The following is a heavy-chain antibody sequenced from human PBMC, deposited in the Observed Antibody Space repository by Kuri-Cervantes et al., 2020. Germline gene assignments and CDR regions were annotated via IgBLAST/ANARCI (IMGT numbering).Heavy chain of an antibody. D-gene: IGHD2-2*01. Sequence: ASVKVSCKASGYTFTGYYMHWVRQAPGQGLEWMGWINPNSGGTNYAQKFQGRVTMTRDTSISTAYMELSRLRSEDTAVYYCAREDCSSTSCYVWGQGTLVTVSS. CDR3: AREDCSSTSCYV. J-gene: IGHJ4*02. CDR2: INPNSGGT. V-gene: IGHV1-2*02. CDR1: GYTFTGYY.